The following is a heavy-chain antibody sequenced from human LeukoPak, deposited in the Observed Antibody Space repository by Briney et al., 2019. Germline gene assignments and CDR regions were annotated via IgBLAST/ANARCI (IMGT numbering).Heavy chain of an antibody. V-gene: IGHV1-18*01. CDR3: ARTRPTVEGWGFDY. Sequence: ASVKVSCKASSYTLTSYGITWVRQAPGQGLEWMGWISAYNGDTKYAQKLQGRVTLTTDTSTSTAYMELRSLRSDDTAVYYCARTRPTVEGWGFDYWGQGTLVTVSS. CDR2: ISAYNGDT. CDR1: SYTLTSYG. J-gene: IGHJ4*02. D-gene: IGHD4-23*01.